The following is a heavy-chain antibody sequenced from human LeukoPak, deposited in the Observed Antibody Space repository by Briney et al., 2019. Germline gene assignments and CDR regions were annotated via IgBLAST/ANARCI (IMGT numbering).Heavy chain of an antibody. V-gene: IGHV4-34*01. J-gene: IGHJ4*02. CDR2: INHSGST. CDR1: GGSISSYY. CDR3: ARGRGDYGDYGDY. Sequence: SETLSLTCTVSGGSISSYYWSWIRQPPGKGLEWIGEINHSGSTNYNPSLKSRVTISVDTSKNQFSLKLSSVTAADTAVYYCARGRGDYGDYGDYWGQGTLVTVSS. D-gene: IGHD4-17*01.